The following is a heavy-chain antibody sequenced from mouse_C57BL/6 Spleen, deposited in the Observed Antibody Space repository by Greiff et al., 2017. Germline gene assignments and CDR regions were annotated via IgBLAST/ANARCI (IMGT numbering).Heavy chain of an antibody. CDR1: GYAFSSYW. J-gene: IGHJ2*01. CDR3: ARSIYYGSYFDY. V-gene: IGHV1-80*01. Sequence: QVQLKESGAELVKPGASVKISCKASGYAFSSYWMNWVKQRPGKGLEWIGQIYPGDGDTNYNGKFKGKATLTADKSSSTAYMQLSSLTSEDSAVYFCARSIYYGSYFDYWGQGTTLTVSS. D-gene: IGHD2-2*01. CDR2: IYPGDGDT.